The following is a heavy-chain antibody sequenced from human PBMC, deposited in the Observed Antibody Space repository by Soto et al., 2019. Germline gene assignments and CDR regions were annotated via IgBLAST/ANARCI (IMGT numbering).Heavy chain of an antibody. D-gene: IGHD3-22*01. Sequence: SETLSLTCTVSGGSISSYYWSWIRQPPGKGLEWIGYIYYSGSTNYNPSLKSRVTISVDTSKNQFSLKLSSVTAADTAVYYCARGNPHNFIWGYYDRSAQGGAFDIWGQGTMVTVSS. CDR3: ARGNPHNFIWGYYDRSAQGGAFDI. V-gene: IGHV4-59*01. CDR2: IYYSGST. CDR1: GGSISSYY. J-gene: IGHJ3*02.